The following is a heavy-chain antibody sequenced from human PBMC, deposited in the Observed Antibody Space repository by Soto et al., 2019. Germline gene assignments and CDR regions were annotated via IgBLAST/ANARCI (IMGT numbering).Heavy chain of an antibody. CDR3: VRDPNWAYGVRAFDI. CDR1: GYSFTTYG. D-gene: IGHD7-27*01. Sequence: QVQLVQSGGEVKKPGASVKVSCKTSGYSFTTYGITWVRQDPGQGLQWVGFISPYNGDTNYAQTLHDRVTMTTDTSTSRAHLELRGLRPDDTAIYYCVRDPNWAYGVRAFDIWGQGTMVIVSS. CDR2: ISPYNGDT. J-gene: IGHJ3*02. V-gene: IGHV1-18*01.